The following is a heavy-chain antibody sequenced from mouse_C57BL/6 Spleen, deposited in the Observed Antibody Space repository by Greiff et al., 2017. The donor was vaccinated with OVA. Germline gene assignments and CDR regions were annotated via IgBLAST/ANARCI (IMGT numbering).Heavy chain of an antibody. D-gene: IGHD1-1*01. CDR3: ARHDGSSYFAY. J-gene: IGHJ3*01. Sequence: EVNVVESGGDLVKPGGSLKLSCAASGFTFSSYGMSWVRQTPDKRLEWVATISSGGSYTYYPDSVKGRFTISRDNAKNTLYLQMSSLKSEDTAMYYCARHDGSSYFAYWGQGTLVTVSA. CDR2: ISSGGSYT. V-gene: IGHV5-6*01. CDR1: GFTFSSYG.